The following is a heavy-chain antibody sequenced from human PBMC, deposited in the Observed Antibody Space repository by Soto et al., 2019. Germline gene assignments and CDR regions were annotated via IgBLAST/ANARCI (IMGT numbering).Heavy chain of an antibody. J-gene: IGHJ5*02. CDR1: GGSISSGGYS. CDR3: AREGQGYGSGGSCYFSWFDP. D-gene: IGHD2-15*01. Sequence: SETLSLTCAVSGGSISSGGYSWSWIRQPPGKGLEWIGYIYHSGSTYYNPSLKSRVTISVDRSKNQFSLKLSSVTAADTAVYYCAREGQGYGSGGSCYFSWFDPWGQGTLVTVSS. CDR2: IYHSGST. V-gene: IGHV4-30-2*01.